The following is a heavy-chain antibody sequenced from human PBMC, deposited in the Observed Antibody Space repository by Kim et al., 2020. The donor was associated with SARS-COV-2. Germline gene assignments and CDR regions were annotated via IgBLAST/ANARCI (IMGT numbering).Heavy chain of an antibody. CDR2: YSGSGNP. V-gene: IGHV4-39*02. Sequence: SETLSLTCTVSGGSISSSSYYWGWIRQPQGMGWSGFGGYSGSGNPNPTLSLRVRVSISASTTKNHFSLSLGPAAAAATACCSGAGTPPAFSFACYFDYWG. CDR3: AGTPPAFSFACYFDY. D-gene: IGHD2-21*01. CDR1: GGSISSSSYY. J-gene: IGHJ4*03.